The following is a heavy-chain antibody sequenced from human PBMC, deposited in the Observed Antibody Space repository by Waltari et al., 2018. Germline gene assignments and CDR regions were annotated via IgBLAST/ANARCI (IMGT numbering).Heavy chain of an antibody. D-gene: IGHD3-3*01. CDR1: GYSISSGYY. J-gene: IGHJ5*02. Sequence: QVQLQESGPGLVKPSETLSLTCAVSGYSISSGYYWGWIRQPPGKGLEWIGSIHHSGSTYYNPSLKCRVTISVDTSKNHFSLKLSSVTAADTAVYYCARDFSRFDPWGQGTLVTVSS. CDR2: IHHSGST. V-gene: IGHV4-38-2*02. CDR3: ARDFSRFDP.